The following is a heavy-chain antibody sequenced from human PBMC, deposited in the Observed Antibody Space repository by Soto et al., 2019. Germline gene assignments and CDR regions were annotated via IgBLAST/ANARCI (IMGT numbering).Heavy chain of an antibody. CDR1: GYTFTSYG. D-gene: IGHD5-12*01. J-gene: IGHJ5*02. Sequence: QVPLVQSGAEVKKPGASVKVSCKASGYTFTSYGISWVRQAPGQGLEWMGWISAYNGNTNYAQKLQGRVTITTDTSTSTAYMELRSRRTDDTAVYYCARSDEGGYDGGRGWFDPWGQGTLVTVSS. CDR3: ARSDEGGYDGGRGWFDP. CDR2: ISAYNGNT. V-gene: IGHV1-18*01.